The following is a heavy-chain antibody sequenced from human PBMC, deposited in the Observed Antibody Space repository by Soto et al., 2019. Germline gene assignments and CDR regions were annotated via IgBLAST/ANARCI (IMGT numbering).Heavy chain of an antibody. D-gene: IGHD6-25*01. CDR3: ARWSNLPAAYFDY. Sequence: PSETLSLTCTVSGGSISSGDYYWSWIRQPPGKGLEWIGYIYYSGSTYYNPSLKGRVTISVDTSKNQFSLKLSSVTAADTAVYYCARWSNLPAAYFDYWGQGTLVTVSS. J-gene: IGHJ4*02. CDR2: IYYSGST. CDR1: GGSISSGDYY. V-gene: IGHV4-30-4*08.